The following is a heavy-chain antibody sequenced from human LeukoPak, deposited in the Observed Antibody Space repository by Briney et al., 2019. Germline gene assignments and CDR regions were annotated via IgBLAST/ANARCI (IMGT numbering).Heavy chain of an antibody. J-gene: IGHJ5*02. CDR2: ISGSGGST. V-gene: IGHV3-23*01. CDR1: GFTFSSYA. Sequence: GGSLRLSCAASGFTFSSYAMSWVRQAPGKGLEWVSAISGSGGSTYYADSVKGRFTISRDNSKNTLYLQMNSLRAEDTAVYYCAKDTYYYDSSGYYYPFSWGQGTLVTVSS. CDR3: AKDTYYYDSSGYYYPFS. D-gene: IGHD3-22*01.